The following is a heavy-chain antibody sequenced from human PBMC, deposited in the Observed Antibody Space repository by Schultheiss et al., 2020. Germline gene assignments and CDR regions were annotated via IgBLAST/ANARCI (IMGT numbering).Heavy chain of an antibody. CDR2: ISYDETNK. CDR1: GLTFSSYG. D-gene: IGHD3/OR15-3a*01. CDR3: AREKSLGLAGLVGY. J-gene: IGHJ4*02. V-gene: IGHV3-30*19. Sequence: GGSLRLSCAASGLTFSSYGMHWVRQAPGKGLEWVALISYDETNKYYADSVKGRFTISRDNSKNTLYVQMNSLRAEDTAAYYCAREKSLGLAGLVGYWGQGTLVTVSS.